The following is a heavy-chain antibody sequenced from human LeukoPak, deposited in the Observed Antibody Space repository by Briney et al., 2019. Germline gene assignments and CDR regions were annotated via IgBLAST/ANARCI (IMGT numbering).Heavy chain of an antibody. D-gene: IGHD3-22*01. Sequence: ASVKVSCKASGYTFSSYYMHWVRQAPGQGLEWMAIINPSGGSTSYAQKFQGRVTMTRDTSTSTVYMELSSLRSEDTAVYYCARDLSPRRDSSGYTDYWGQGTLVTVSS. CDR2: INPSGGST. J-gene: IGHJ4*02. CDR3: ARDLSPRRDSSGYTDY. V-gene: IGHV1-46*01. CDR1: GYTFSSYY.